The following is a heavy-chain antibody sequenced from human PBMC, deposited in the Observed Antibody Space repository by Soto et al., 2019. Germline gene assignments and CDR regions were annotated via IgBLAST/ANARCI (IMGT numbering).Heavy chain of an antibody. CDR2: IIPIFGTA. V-gene: IGHV1-69*12. Sequence: QVQLVQSGAEVKKPGSSVKVSCKASGGTFSSYAISWVRQAPGQGLEWMGGIIPIFGTANYAQKFQGRVTIPADEYTSTAYMELTSLRSEDKAVDYCARAHFRDGYLWGQGTLVTVSS. CDR3: ARAHFRDGYL. CDR1: GGTFSSYA. D-gene: IGHD5-12*01. J-gene: IGHJ4*02.